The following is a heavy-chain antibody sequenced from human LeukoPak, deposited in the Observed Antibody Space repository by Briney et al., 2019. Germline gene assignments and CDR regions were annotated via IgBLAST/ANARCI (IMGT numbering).Heavy chain of an antibody. CDR1: GGSFSGYY. D-gene: IGHD2-2*01. Sequence: SETLPLTCAVYGGSFSGYYWSWIRQPPGKGLEWIGEINHGGSTNYNPSLKSRLTISVDTSKNQFSLKLSSVTAADTAVYYCARGREYCSSTSCYLSWFDPWGQGTLVTVSS. CDR2: INHGGST. CDR3: ARGREYCSSTSCYLSWFDP. J-gene: IGHJ5*02. V-gene: IGHV4-34*01.